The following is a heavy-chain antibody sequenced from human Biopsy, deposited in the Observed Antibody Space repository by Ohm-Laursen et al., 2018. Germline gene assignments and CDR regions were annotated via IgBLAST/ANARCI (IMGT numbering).Heavy chain of an antibody. CDR1: GGPSSNYA. CDR2: IVPILGHL. D-gene: IGHD3-3*01. Sequence: SVKVSCKSSGGPSSNYAFSWARQAPGQGLEWVGRIVPILGHLNYAQRFQGRVSITADKSTTYVYMELSRLTSGDTAVYYCAADADGYYTEFDYWGPGTLVTVSS. J-gene: IGHJ4*02. V-gene: IGHV1-69*04. CDR3: AADADGYYTEFDY.